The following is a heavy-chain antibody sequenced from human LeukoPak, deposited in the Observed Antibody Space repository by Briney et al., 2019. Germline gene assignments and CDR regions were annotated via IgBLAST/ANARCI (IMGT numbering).Heavy chain of an antibody. Sequence: KSSETLSLTCTVSGGSISSYYWSWIRQPPGKGLEWIGYIYYSGSTNYNPSLKSRVTISVDTSKNQFSLKLSSVTAADTAVYYCARGGTGSGSYSFDYWGQGTLVTVSS. V-gene: IGHV4-59*01. J-gene: IGHJ4*02. CDR3: ARGGTGSGSYSFDY. CDR1: GGSISSYY. CDR2: IYYSGST. D-gene: IGHD3-10*01.